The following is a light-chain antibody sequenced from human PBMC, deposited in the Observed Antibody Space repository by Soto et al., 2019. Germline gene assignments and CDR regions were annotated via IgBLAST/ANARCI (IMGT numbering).Light chain of an antibody. J-gene: IGKJ5*01. CDR2: TAS. CDR1: QSISNF. Sequence: DIQMTQSPSSLSASVGDRVTITCLASQSISNFLNWYQQTPGKAPKLLISTASTLQTGVPSRFDGSGSGTDFTLTINNLQPEDFATYYCQQSYSTSITFGQGTRLEIK. V-gene: IGKV1-39*01. CDR3: QQSYSTSIT.